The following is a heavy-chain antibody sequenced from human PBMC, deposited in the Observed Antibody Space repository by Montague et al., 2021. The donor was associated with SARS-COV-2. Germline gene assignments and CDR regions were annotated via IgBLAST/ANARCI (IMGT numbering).Heavy chain of an antibody. J-gene: IGHJ4*02. Sequence: SETLSLTCTVSGGSIDGNHWTWVRQSPGKGLEWIGQIGSTNYNPSLESRISTSVDTSKSQFSLNLASLTAADSAIYYCAMLYGGGGGRGYWGQGTLVTVSS. CDR1: GGSIDGNH. CDR3: AMLYGGGGGRGY. D-gene: IGHD4-23*01. CDR2: IGST. V-gene: IGHV4-59*01.